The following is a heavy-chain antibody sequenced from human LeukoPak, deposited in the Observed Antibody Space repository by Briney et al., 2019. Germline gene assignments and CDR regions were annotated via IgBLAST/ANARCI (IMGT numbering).Heavy chain of an antibody. CDR1: GYSISSGYY. Sequence: PSETLSLTCVVSGYSISSGYYWGWIRQPPGKGLEWIGYIYYSGSTYYNPSLKSRVTISVDTSKNQFSLKLSSVTAADTAVYYCASPPGGSSYDGYFDYWGQGTLVTVSS. CDR2: IYYSGST. V-gene: IGHV4-38-2*01. D-gene: IGHD6-6*01. CDR3: ASPPGGSSYDGYFDY. J-gene: IGHJ4*02.